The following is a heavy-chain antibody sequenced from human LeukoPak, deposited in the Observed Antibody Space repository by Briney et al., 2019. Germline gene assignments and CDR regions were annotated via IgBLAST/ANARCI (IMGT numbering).Heavy chain of an antibody. CDR3: ARGRSFHLYYFDY. J-gene: IGHJ4*02. D-gene: IGHD1-26*01. Sequence: PSETLSLTCTVSGGSLSSYYWIWVRQPPGKGLEWIGYIYYSGSTNYNPSLKSRVTISVDTSKNQFSLKLSSVTAADTAVYYCARGRSFHLYYFDYWGQGTLVTVSS. CDR1: GGSLSSYY. V-gene: IGHV4-59*01. CDR2: IYYSGST.